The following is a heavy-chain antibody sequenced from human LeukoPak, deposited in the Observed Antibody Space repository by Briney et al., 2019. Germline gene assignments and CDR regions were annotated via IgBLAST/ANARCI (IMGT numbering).Heavy chain of an antibody. CDR3: ATMLRGNCFDP. D-gene: IGHD3-10*01. J-gene: IGHJ5*02. V-gene: IGHV5-51*01. CDR2: IYPGDSDT. Sequence: GKSLKISCKGSGYRFTTNWIGWVRQMPGKGLEWMGIIYPGDSDTRYSPSFQGQVTISADKSISTAYLQWSSLKASDTAMYYCATMLRGNCFDPWGQGTLVTVSS. CDR1: GYRFTTNW.